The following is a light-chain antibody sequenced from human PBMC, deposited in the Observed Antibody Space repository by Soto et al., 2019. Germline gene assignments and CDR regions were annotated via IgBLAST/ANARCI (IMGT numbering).Light chain of an antibody. Sequence: DIQLTQSPSSVSASVGDRVTITCRASQNIHNWLAWFQQKPGKAPKLLVYAACNLENGVPSRFSGSGSGTEYTLPISSLQPEDFATYYCEQVNSFPITYGQGTRLEIK. CDR2: AAC. J-gene: IGKJ5*01. V-gene: IGKV1-12*01. CDR1: QNIHNW. CDR3: EQVNSFPIT.